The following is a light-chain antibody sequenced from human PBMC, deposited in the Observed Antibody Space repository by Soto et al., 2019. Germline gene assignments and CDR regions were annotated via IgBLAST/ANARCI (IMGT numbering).Light chain of an antibody. V-gene: IGKV3-11*01. CDR1: ETVSSY. J-gene: IGKJ5*01. CDR2: DAS. Sequence: IVLTQSPVTLSLSPGDRDTLSCRASETVSSYLLWYQQKPGQDPRLLIYDASERATGIPARFSGSGSETDFTLTISSLEPEDFGVYYCLHRMNWPLTFGQGTRLEIK. CDR3: LHRMNWPLT.